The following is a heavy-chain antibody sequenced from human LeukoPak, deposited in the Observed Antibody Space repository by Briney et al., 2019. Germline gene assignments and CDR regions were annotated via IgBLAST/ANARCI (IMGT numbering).Heavy chain of an antibody. CDR1: GFTFSSYG. CDR3: AKDGKWYSSSWYYFDY. CDR2: IRYDGSNK. D-gene: IGHD6-13*01. Sequence: PGGSLRLSCAASGFTFSSYGMHWVRQAPGKGLEWVAFIRYDGSNKYYADSVKGRFTISRDNSKNTLYLQMNSLRAEDTAVYYCAKDGKWYSSSWYYFDYWGQGTLVTVSS. V-gene: IGHV3-30*02. J-gene: IGHJ4*02.